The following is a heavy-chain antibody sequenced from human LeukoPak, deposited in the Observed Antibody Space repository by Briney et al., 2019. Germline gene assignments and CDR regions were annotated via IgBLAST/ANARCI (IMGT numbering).Heavy chain of an antibody. Sequence: GGSLRLPCTAFGFTINYYAMHRVRQAPGKGLEIVSTTYSRGGSTDYAHSVKGRFTISRDNSKNTLDLQMGSLRAEDMAVYYCARDTPNAWDYWGQGPLVTVSS. CDR3: ARDTPNAWDY. CDR2: TYSRGGST. J-gene: IGHJ4*02. CDR1: GFTINYYA. D-gene: IGHD2-2*01. V-gene: IGHV3-64*01.